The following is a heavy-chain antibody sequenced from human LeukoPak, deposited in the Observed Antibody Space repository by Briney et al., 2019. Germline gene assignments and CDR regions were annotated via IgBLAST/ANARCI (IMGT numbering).Heavy chain of an antibody. CDR1: GFTFSDYY. CDR2: ISSSGSTI. Sequence: GGSLRLSCAASGFTFSDYYMSWIRQAPGKGLEWVSYISSSGSTIYYADSVKGRFTISRDNAKNSLYLQMNSLRAEDTAVYYCARELSQRWLQLDAFDIWGQGTMVTVSS. J-gene: IGHJ3*02. D-gene: IGHD5-24*01. CDR3: ARELSQRWLQLDAFDI. V-gene: IGHV3-11*04.